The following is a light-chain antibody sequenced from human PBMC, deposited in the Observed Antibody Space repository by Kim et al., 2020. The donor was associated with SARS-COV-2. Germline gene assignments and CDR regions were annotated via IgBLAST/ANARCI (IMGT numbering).Light chain of an antibody. CDR3: ASWDDSLNGYV. Sequence: GQRVTISCSGSKSNIGSNAVNCYQLLPGTAPYLLIYTYNYRPSGVPDRFSGSTSGTSASLAISGLQSEDEGDYYCASWDDSLNGYVFGTGTKVTVL. CDR1: KSNIGSNA. V-gene: IGLV1-44*01. J-gene: IGLJ1*01. CDR2: TYN.